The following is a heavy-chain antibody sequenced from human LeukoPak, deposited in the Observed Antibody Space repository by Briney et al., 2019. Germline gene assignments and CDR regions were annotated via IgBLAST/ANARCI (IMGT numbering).Heavy chain of an antibody. CDR2: IYYSGDT. V-gene: IGHV4-39*01. J-gene: IGHJ4*02. CDR1: GGAISSSSYY. Sequence: PSETLSLICTVSGGAISSSSYYWGWIRQPPGKGLEWIGNIYYSGDTNYNPSLQSRVTISVDTSKTQFSLKLSSVTAADTAVYYCARAKGYYYSKAIFDYWGQGTLVTVSS. CDR3: ARAKGYYYSKAIFDY. D-gene: IGHD3-22*01.